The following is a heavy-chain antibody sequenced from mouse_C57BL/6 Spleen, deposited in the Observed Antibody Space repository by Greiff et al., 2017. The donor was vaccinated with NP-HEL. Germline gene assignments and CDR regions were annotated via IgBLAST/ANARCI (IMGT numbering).Heavy chain of an antibody. CDR3: ARKIGPYSNYEDWYFDV. CDR2: IDPSDSYT. J-gene: IGHJ1*03. V-gene: IGHV1-50*01. D-gene: IGHD2-5*01. Sequence: QVQLQQPGAELVMPGASVKLSCKASGYTFTSYWMQWVKQRPGQGLEWIGEIDPSDSYTNYNQKFKGKATLTVDTSSSTAYMQLSSLTSEDSAVYYCARKIGPYSNYEDWYFDVWGTGTTVTVSS. CDR1: GYTFTSYW.